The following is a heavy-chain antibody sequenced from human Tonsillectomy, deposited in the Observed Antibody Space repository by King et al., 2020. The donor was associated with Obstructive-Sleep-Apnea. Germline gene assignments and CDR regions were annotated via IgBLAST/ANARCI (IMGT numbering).Heavy chain of an antibody. CDR1: GFTFGDYG. Sequence: VQLVESGGALVQPGRSLRLSCAVSGFTFGDYGMHWVRQAPGKGLEWVSGITWNSDNIAYADSVKGRFTISRDNAKNSLYLQMSSLRAEDTALYYCAKVRRSATGTGYFDSWVQGTLVTVS. V-gene: IGHV3-9*01. CDR2: ITWNSDNI. J-gene: IGHJ4*02. D-gene: IGHD6-13*01. CDR3: AKVRRSATGTGYFDS.